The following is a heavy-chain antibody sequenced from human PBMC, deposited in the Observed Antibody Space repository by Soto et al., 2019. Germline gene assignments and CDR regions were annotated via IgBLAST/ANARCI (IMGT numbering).Heavy chain of an antibody. V-gene: IGHV4-34*01. J-gene: IGHJ6*02. Sequence: SETLSLTCAVHGGSFSGFYWTWIRQPPGKGLEWIGEINHSGSSNYNPPLKSRVTMSLDTSRNQFSLSLNSVTAADTAVYYCAREACSTTSCYHDWGQGTTVTVSS. CDR3: AREACSTTSCYHD. D-gene: IGHD2-2*01. CDR2: INHSGSS. CDR1: GGSFSGFY.